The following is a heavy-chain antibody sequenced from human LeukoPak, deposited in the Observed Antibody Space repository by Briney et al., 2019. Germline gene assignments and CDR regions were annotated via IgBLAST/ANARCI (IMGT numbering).Heavy chain of an antibody. CDR1: GGSISSSSYY. D-gene: IGHD2-21*01. V-gene: IGHV4-39*01. Sequence: SETLSLTCTVSGGSISSSSYYWGWIRQPPGKGLEWIGSIYYSGSTYYNPSLKSRVTISVDTSKNQFSLKLSSVTAADTAVYYCARHLFRTASDHWGQGTLVTVSS. J-gene: IGHJ4*02. CDR3: ARHLFRTASDH. CDR2: IYYSGST.